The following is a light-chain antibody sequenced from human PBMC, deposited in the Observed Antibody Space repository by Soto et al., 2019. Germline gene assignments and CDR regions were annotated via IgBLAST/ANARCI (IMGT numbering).Light chain of an antibody. CDR3: QQTRSYPST. CDR1: QSVSSSY. J-gene: IGKJ4*01. CDR2: GAS. Sequence: IVLTQSPGTLSLSPGERATLSCRASQSVSSSYLAWYQQKPGQAPRLLIYGASSRATGIPDRFSGSGSGTDFTLTISRLEPEDVATYYCQQTRSYPSTFGGGTKVDI. V-gene: IGKV3-20*01.